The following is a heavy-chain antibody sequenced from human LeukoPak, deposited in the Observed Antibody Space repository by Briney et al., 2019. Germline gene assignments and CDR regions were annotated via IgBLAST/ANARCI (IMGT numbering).Heavy chain of an antibody. D-gene: IGHD2-2*01. CDR2: INHSGST. CDR3: ARESPLDVVVPAATKWFDP. J-gene: IGHJ5*02. Sequence: SETLSLTCAVYGGSFSGYYWSWIRQPPGKGLGWIGEINHSGSTNYNPSLKSRVTISVDTSKNQFSLKLSSVTAADTAVYYRARESPLDVVVPAATKWFDPWGQGTLVTVSS. CDR1: GGSFSGYY. V-gene: IGHV4-34*01.